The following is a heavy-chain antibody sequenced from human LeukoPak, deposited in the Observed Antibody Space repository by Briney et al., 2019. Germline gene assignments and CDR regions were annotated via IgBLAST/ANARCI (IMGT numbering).Heavy chain of an antibody. J-gene: IGHJ3*02. D-gene: IGHD3-22*01. Sequence: GGSLRLSCAVSGFAVSSNYMSWVRQAPGKGRRGGSVIYSGGSIYYADSVKGRFTISGDNSKNTLYLQMNSLRAEDTAVYYCARGAQYDSSGYRDAFDIWGQGTMVSVSS. CDR2: IYSGGSI. V-gene: IGHV3-66*01. CDR3: ARGAQYDSSGYRDAFDI. CDR1: GFAVSSNY.